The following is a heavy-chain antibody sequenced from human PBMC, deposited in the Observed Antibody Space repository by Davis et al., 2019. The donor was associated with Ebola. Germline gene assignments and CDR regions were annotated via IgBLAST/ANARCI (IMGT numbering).Heavy chain of an antibody. D-gene: IGHD3-22*01. CDR3: ARVSGESSGYHPFGY. V-gene: IGHV4-38-2*02. Sequence: SETLSLTCTVSGYSISSGHYWGWIRQSPGKGLEWIGTIYHSGSTYYNPSFKSRVTISVDTSKNQFSLKLSSVTAADTAVYYCARVSGESSGYHPFGYWGQGTLVTVSS. J-gene: IGHJ4*02. CDR2: IYHSGST. CDR1: GYSISSGHY.